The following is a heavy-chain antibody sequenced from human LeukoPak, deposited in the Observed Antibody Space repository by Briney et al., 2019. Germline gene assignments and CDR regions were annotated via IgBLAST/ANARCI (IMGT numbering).Heavy chain of an antibody. V-gene: IGHV3-23*01. Sequence: QPGGSLRLSCAASGFTFSSYAMTWVRQAPGKGLEWVSAISGSGGSTYYADSVKGRFTISRDNAKNSLYLQMNSLRAEDTALYYCAKDIAPAATYGMDVWGQGTTVTVSS. CDR3: AKDIAPAATYGMDV. CDR2: ISGSGGST. J-gene: IGHJ6*02. D-gene: IGHD2-2*01. CDR1: GFTFSSYA.